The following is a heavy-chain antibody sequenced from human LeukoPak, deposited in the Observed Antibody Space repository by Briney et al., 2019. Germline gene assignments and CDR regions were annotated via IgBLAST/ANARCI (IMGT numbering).Heavy chain of an antibody. Sequence: SVKVSCKASGGTFSSYAISWVRQAPGQGLEWMGGIIPIFGTANYAQKFQGRVTITTDESTSTAYVELSSLRSGDTAVYYCARARRVYYDFWSGYSSPYYFDYWGQGTLVTVSS. D-gene: IGHD3-3*01. J-gene: IGHJ4*02. V-gene: IGHV1-69*05. CDR1: GGTFSSYA. CDR2: IIPIFGTA. CDR3: ARARRVYYDFWSGYSSPYYFDY.